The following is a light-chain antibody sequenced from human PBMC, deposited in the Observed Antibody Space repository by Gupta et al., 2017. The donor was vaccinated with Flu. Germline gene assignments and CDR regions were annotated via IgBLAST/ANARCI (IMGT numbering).Light chain of an antibody. CDR2: GAS. CDR3: QHYNNWPIT. CDR1: QSVSSN. J-gene: IGKJ5*01. Sequence: EIVLTQSPATLSVSPGDSATLSCRASQSVSSNFAWFQQKPGQAPRLLIYGASVRATGSPARFSGSGSGTEFTLTITSLQSEDFAVYYCQHYNNWPITFGQGTLLDIK. V-gene: IGKV3-15*01.